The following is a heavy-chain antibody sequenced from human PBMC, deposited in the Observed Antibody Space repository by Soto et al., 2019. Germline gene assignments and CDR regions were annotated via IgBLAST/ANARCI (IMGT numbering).Heavy chain of an antibody. CDR3: ARDLPAGTHYYYGMDV. Sequence: SVKVSCKASGGTFSSYAISWVRQAPGQGLEWMGGIIPIFGTANYAQKFQSRVTITADESTSTAYMELSSLRSEDTAVYYCARDLPAGTHYYYGMDVWGQGTTVTV. V-gene: IGHV1-69*13. CDR1: GGTFSSYA. D-gene: IGHD6-13*01. CDR2: IIPIFGTA. J-gene: IGHJ6*02.